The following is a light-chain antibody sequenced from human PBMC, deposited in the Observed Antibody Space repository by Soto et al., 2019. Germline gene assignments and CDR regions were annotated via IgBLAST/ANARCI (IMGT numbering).Light chain of an antibody. Sequence: QSVLTQPPSVSAAPGQKVTISCSGSNSNIGTNYVSWYRQFPGTAPDLVIYDIDKRPSGIPDRFSGSKSGTSATLAITGLQTGDEADYYCGTWDDSLSGAIFGGGTKLTVL. CDR3: GTWDDSLSGAI. V-gene: IGLV1-51*01. CDR1: NSNIGTNY. J-gene: IGLJ2*01. CDR2: DID.